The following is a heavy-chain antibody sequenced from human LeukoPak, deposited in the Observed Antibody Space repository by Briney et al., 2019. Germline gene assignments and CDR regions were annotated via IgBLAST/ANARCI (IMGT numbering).Heavy chain of an antibody. CDR3: AREDSSGSYRFDY. Sequence: GGSLRLSCAASGFTFSSYGIHWVRQAPGKGLEWVAVIWYDGSKKYYADSVQGRFTISRDNSKNTLYLQMNSLRAEDTAVYYCAREDSSGSYRFDYWGQGTLVTVSS. J-gene: IGHJ4*02. V-gene: IGHV3-33*08. D-gene: IGHD1-26*01. CDR2: IWYDGSKK. CDR1: GFTFSSYG.